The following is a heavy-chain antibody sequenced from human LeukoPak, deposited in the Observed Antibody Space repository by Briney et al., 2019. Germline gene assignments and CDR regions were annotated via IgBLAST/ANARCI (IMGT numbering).Heavy chain of an antibody. CDR2: IYYTGNT. CDR3: ARGRGDSSGYYYFDY. CDR1: GGSISTSSTYH. D-gene: IGHD3-22*01. Sequence: SETLSLTCAVSGGSISTSSTYHWGWIRQPPGKGLEWIGSIYYTGNTYYNPSLKSRVTIFVDMSKNQFSLKLSSVTAADTAVYYCARGRGDSSGYYYFDYWGQGTLVTVSS. J-gene: IGHJ4*02. V-gene: IGHV4-39*01.